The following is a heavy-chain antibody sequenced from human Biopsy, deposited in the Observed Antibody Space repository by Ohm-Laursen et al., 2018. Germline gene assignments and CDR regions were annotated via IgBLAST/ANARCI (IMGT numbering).Heavy chain of an antibody. CDR1: GFSFNSYG. V-gene: IGHV3-30*18. CDR2: ISYDGSKK. J-gene: IGHJ4*02. CDR3: AKDLDYFDSSGYYVVDY. Sequence: SLRLSCTATGFSFNSYGMHWVRQALGKGLEWVAFISYDGSKKYYGDSVKGRFTISRDNSKNTLYLQMGSLRAADTAVYYCAKDLDYFDSSGYYVVDYWGQGSLVTVSS. D-gene: IGHD3-22*01.